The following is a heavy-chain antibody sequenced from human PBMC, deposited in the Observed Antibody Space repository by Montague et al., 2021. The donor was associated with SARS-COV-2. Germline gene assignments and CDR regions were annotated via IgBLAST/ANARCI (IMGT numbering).Heavy chain of an antibody. CDR3: TREGYQVLWSDYYYYGMDV. D-gene: IGHD2-2*01. CDR1: GGSFSGYY. V-gene: IGHV4-34*01. J-gene: IGHJ6*02. CDR2: INLSGST. Sequence: SETLSLTSAVYGGSFSGYYWSWIRQPPGKGLEWIGEINLSGSTNYNPSLKSRVTISVDTSKNQFSLKLSSVTAADTAVYYCTREGYQVLWSDYYYYGMDVWGQGTTVTVSS.